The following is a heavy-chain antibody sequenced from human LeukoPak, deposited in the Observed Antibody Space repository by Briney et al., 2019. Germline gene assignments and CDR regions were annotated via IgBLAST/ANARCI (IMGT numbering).Heavy chain of an antibody. V-gene: IGHV1-24*01. CDR2: FEPEDGET. CDR1: GYTLTELS. J-gene: IGHJ4*02. CDR3: ATGSGSGWPRAFDY. D-gene: IGHD6-19*01. Sequence: GASVKVSCKVSGYTLTELSMHWVRQAPGKGLEWMGGFEPEDGETIYAQKFQGRVTRTEDTSTDTAYMELSSLRSEDTAVYYCATGSGSGWPRAFDYWGQGTLVTVSS.